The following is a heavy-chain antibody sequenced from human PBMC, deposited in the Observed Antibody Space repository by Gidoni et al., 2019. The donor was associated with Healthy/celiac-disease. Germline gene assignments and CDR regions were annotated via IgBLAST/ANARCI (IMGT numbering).Heavy chain of an antibody. CDR1: GFTFSSYG. V-gene: IGHV3-33*01. CDR2: IWYDGSNK. CDR3: ARGLRGMDV. J-gene: IGHJ6*02. Sequence: QVQLVESGGGVVQPGRSLRLSCAAPGFTFSSYGMHWVRQAPGKGLEWVAVIWYDGSNKYYADSVKGRFTISRDNSKNTLYLQMNSLRAEDTAVYYCARGLRGMDVWGQGTTVTVSS.